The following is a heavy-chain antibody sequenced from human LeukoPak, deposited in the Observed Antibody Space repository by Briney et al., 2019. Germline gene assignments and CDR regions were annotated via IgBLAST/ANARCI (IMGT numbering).Heavy chain of an antibody. V-gene: IGHV1-8*01. CDR3: QGSSSPYYYYGMDV. Sequence: ASVKVSCKASGYTFTSYDITWVRQATGQGLEWMGWMNPNSGNTGYAQKFQGRVTMTRNTSISTAYMELSSLRSEDTAVYYCQGSSSPYYYYGMDVWGQGTTVTVSS. CDR1: GYTFTSYD. J-gene: IGHJ6*02. D-gene: IGHD6-13*01. CDR2: MNPNSGNT.